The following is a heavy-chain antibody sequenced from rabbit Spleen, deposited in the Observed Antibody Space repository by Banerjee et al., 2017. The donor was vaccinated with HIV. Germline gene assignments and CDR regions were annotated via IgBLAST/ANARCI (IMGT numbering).Heavy chain of an antibody. CDR3: ARSTYGYDDYGDLYYAAMDL. Sequence: QEQLTETGGGLVQPEGSLTLTCTASGFSFSSDYWIYWVRQAPGKGLEWIACIDTGDTATYYATWAKGRFTISKTSSTTVTLQMTSLTAADTATYFCARSTYGYDDYGDLYYAAMDLWGPGTLVTVS. V-gene: IGHV1S45*01. J-gene: IGHJ6*01. CDR1: GFSFSSDYW. D-gene: IGHD2-1*01. CDR2: IDTGDTAT.